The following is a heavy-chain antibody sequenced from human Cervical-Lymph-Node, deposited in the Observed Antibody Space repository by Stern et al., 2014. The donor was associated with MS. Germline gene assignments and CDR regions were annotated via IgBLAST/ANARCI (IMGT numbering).Heavy chain of an antibody. Sequence: QLQLQESGPGLVKASQTLSLTCTVSGDSISNGSHYWSWIRQPAGKGLEWIGRMYTSGSTNYNPSLKSRAPISVDTSKNQFSLKLRFVTAADTAVYYCARDCRLRRKGAPDAFDIWGQGTMVTVSS. J-gene: IGHJ3*02. V-gene: IGHV4-61*02. D-gene: IGHD4-17*01. CDR1: GDSISNGSHY. CDR3: ARDCRLRRKGAPDAFDI. CDR2: MYTSGST.